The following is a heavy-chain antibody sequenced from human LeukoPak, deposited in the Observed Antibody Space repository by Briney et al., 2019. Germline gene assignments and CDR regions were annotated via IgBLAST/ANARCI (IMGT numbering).Heavy chain of an antibody. D-gene: IGHD1-26*01. Sequence: GGSLILSCAASGFTVSSNYMSWVRQAPGKGLEWVLVIYSGGSTYYADSVKGRFTISRDNSKNTLYLQMNSLRAEDTAVYYCARVKVGARGIFDYWGQGTLVTVSS. CDR3: ARVKVGARGIFDY. V-gene: IGHV3-53*01. J-gene: IGHJ4*02. CDR1: GFTVSSNY. CDR2: IYSGGST.